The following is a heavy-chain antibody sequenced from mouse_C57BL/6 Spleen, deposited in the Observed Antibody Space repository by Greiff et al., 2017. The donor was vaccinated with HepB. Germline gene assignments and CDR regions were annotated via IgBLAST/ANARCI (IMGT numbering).Heavy chain of an antibody. CDR3: ARGSYGSRAFDY. J-gene: IGHJ2*01. CDR1: GYAFSSYW. Sequence: QVQLQQSGAELVKPGASVKISCKASGYAFSSYWMNWVKQRPGKGLEWIGQIYPGDGDTNYNGKFKGKATLTADKSSSTAYMQLSSLTSEDSAVYFCARGSYGSRAFDYWGQGTTLTVSS. V-gene: IGHV1-80*01. D-gene: IGHD1-1*01. CDR2: IYPGDGDT.